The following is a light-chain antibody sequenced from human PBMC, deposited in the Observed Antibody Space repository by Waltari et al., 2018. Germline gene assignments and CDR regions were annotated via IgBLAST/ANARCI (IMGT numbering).Light chain of an antibody. CDR1: QSVSSY. CDR2: DAS. Sequence: VLTQSPATLSLSPGERATLSCRASQSVSSYLAWYQHKPGQAPRLLIYDASNRATGIPARFSGSGSETDFTLTISSLEPEDFAVYYRQQRNNWPTFGQGTRLEIK. V-gene: IGKV3-11*01. CDR3: QQRNNWPT. J-gene: IGKJ5*01.